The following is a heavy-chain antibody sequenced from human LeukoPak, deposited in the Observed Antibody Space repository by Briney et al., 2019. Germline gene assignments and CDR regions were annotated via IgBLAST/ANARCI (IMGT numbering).Heavy chain of an antibody. Sequence: PSETLSLTCAVSGGSISSSNWWSWIRQPPGKGLEWIGEIYHSGSTNYNPSLKSRVTISVDKSKTQFSLKLSSVTAADTAVYCARDKWEPRYAFDIWGQGTMVTVSS. V-gene: IGHV4-4*02. CDR2: IYHSGST. CDR3: ARDKWEPRYAFDI. CDR1: GGSISSSNW. D-gene: IGHD1-26*01. J-gene: IGHJ3*02.